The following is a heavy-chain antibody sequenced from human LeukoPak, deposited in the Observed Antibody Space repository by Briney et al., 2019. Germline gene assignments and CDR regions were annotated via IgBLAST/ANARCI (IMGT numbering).Heavy chain of an antibody. Sequence: SETLSLTCTVSGGSVSSGSYYWSWIRQPPGKGLEWIGYIYYSGSTNYNPSLKSRVTISVDTSKNQFSLKLSSVTAADTAVYYCASTPSGSSAWYYFDKWGQGTLVTVSS. CDR3: ASTPSGSSAWYYFDK. CDR2: IYYSGST. D-gene: IGHD6-19*01. V-gene: IGHV4-61*01. J-gene: IGHJ4*02. CDR1: GGSVSSGSYY.